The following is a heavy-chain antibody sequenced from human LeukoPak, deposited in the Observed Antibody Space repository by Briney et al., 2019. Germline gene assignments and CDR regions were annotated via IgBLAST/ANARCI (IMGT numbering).Heavy chain of an antibody. J-gene: IGHJ4*02. D-gene: IGHD2-2*02. CDR2: ISGSGGST. V-gene: IGHV3-23*01. CDR1: GFTFSSYA. Sequence: GGSLRLSCAASGFTFSSYAMSWVRQAPGKGLEWVSAISGSGGSTYYADSVKGRFTISRDNSKNTLYLQMNSLRAEDTAVYYCAKDRKYCSSTSCYSPSDYWGQGTLVTVSS. CDR3: AKDRKYCSSTSCYSPSDY.